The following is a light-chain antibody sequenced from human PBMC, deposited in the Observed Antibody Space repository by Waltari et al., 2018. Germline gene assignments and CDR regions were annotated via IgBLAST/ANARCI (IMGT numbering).Light chain of an antibody. V-gene: IGKV3-15*01. J-gene: IGKJ1*01. Sequence: EILLTQSPATLSVSPGERATLSCRASQSLSSNLAWFQQKPGQAPRLLIYAVYNRATGIPARFSGSGSGTEFTLTISGLQSEDFAVYYCQHYHYWPQWTFGQGTKVEIK. CDR3: QHYHYWPQWT. CDR1: QSLSSN. CDR2: AVY.